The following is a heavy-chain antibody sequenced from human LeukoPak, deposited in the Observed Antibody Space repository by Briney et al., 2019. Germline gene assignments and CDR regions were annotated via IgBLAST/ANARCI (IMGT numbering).Heavy chain of an antibody. CDR1: GGSISSYY. CDR3: ARGGLVLRYFDWLLQNRGQDAFDI. CDR2: IYYSGST. V-gene: IGHV4-59*01. D-gene: IGHD3-9*01. Sequence: SETLSLTCTVSGGSISSYYWSWIRQPPGKGLEWIGYIYYSGSTNYNPSLKSRVTISVDTSKNQFSLKLSSVTAADTAVYYCARGGLVLRYFDWLLQNRGQDAFDIWGQGTMVTVSS. J-gene: IGHJ3*02.